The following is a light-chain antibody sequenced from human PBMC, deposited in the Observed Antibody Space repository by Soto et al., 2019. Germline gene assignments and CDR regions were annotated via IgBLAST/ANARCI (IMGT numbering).Light chain of an antibody. Sequence: DIQMTQPPSTLLASVGDRVTIACRASQSISTSLAWYQQRQGKPPKLLIYDASSLASGVPSRFRGSGSGTEFTLTIFRLQPDDFATYYCQHYNSYSRPFGQGTKVDIK. CDR1: QSISTS. V-gene: IGKV1-5*01. CDR2: DAS. J-gene: IGKJ1*01. CDR3: QHYNSYSRP.